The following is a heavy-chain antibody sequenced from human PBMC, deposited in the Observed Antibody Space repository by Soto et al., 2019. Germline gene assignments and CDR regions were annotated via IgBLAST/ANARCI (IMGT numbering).Heavy chain of an antibody. D-gene: IGHD3-10*01. CDR3: ARAEQSRDYYGSVTNSD. V-gene: IGHV4-4*02. J-gene: IGHJ4*02. Sequence: SETLSLTCSVSGDSMTTNDCWSFVRQPPGKGLEWIGEIDHSGSTNYNPSLESRVTILIDTSKNQFSLRLTSVTAADTAVYFCARAEQSRDYYGSVTNSDWGQGTLVTVSS. CDR1: GDSMTTNDC. CDR2: IDHSGST.